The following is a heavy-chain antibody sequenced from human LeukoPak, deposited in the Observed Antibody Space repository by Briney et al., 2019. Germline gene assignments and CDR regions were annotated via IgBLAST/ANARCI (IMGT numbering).Heavy chain of an antibody. J-gene: IGHJ3*02. CDR1: GFTFSSHW. D-gene: IGHD1-1*01. Sequence: GSLRLSCAASGFTFSSHWMHWVRQAPGKGLELVAVIWYDGSNKYYADSVKGRFTISRDNSKNTLYLQMNSLRAEDTAGYYCARDGGQYNAFDIWGQGTMVTVSS. CDR2: IWYDGSNK. V-gene: IGHV3-33*08. CDR3: ARDGGQYNAFDI.